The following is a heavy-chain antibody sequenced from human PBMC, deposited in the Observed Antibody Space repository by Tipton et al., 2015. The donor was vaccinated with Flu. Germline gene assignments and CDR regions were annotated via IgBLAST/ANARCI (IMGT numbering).Heavy chain of an antibody. CDR2: ISAYNGNT. CDR3: ARDTEPRDRYSSGYLDY. Sequence: QLVQSGAEVKKPGASVKVSCKASGYTFTSYGISWVRQAPGQGLEWMGWISAYNGNTNYAQKLQGRVTMTTDTSTSTAYMELRSLRSDDTAVYYCARDTEPRDRYSSGYLDYWGQGTLVTVSS. CDR1: GYTFTSYG. D-gene: IGHD6-19*01. V-gene: IGHV1-18*01. J-gene: IGHJ4*02.